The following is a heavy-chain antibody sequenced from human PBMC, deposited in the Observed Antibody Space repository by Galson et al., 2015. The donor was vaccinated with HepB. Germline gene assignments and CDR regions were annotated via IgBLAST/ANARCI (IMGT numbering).Heavy chain of an antibody. CDR1: GFTFSDYY. CDR3: ARDSVDTAMEYAFDI. J-gene: IGHJ3*02. V-gene: IGHV3-11*01. Sequence: SLRLSCAASGFTFSDYYMSWIRQAPGKGLEWVSYISSSGSTIYYADSVKGRFTISRDNAKNSLYLQMNSLRAEDTAVYYCARDSVDTAMEYAFDIWGQGTMVTVSS. CDR2: ISSSGSTI. D-gene: IGHD5-18*01.